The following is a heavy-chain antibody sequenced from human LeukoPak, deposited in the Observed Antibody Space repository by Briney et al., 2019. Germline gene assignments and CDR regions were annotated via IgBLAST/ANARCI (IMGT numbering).Heavy chain of an antibody. Sequence: PSETLSLTCTVSGDSISSYYWSWIRQPPGKGLEWIGYIYYSGSTTYNPSLKSRVTISVDTSKNQFSLKLSSVTAADTPVYYCARREYYGSGTSYYSWFDPWGQGTLVTVSS. D-gene: IGHD3-10*01. V-gene: IGHV4-59*08. CDR3: ARREYYGSGTSYYSWFDP. CDR1: GDSISSYY. J-gene: IGHJ5*02. CDR2: IYYSGST.